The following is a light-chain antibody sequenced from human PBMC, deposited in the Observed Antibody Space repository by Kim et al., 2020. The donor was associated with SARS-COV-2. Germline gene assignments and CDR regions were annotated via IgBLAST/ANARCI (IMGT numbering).Light chain of an antibody. V-gene: IGLV2-18*02. CDR1: SSDIGTYNR. J-gene: IGLJ3*02. Sequence: QSALTQSPSVSGSPGQSVTISCTGTSSDIGTYNRVSWYQKSPGTAPKLMIYEVTNRPSGVPDRFSGSKSGNTASLTISGLQAEDEADYYCSSYINVTTGVFGGGTQLTVL. CDR2: EVT. CDR3: SSYINVTTGV.